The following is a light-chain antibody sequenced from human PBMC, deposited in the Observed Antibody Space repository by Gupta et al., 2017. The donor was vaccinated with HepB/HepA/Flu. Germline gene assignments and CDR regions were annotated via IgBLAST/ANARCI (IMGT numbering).Light chain of an antibody. CDR3: QQPSNWGNFT. V-gene: IGKV3-11*01. Sequence: EIVLTQSPATLSLSPGERATLSCRASQSVSSYLAWYQQKPGQAPRLLIYDASNRATGIPARFSGSGYGTDFTLTISSREPEDFAVYYCQQPSNWGNFTFGHGTKVDIK. CDR2: DAS. CDR1: QSVSSY. J-gene: IGKJ3*01.